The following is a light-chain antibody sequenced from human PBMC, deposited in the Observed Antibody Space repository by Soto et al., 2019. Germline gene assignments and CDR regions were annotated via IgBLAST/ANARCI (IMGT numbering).Light chain of an antibody. CDR1: QSVANS. Sequence: EIGLPHSPPTLSLSPGERATPSSGASQSVANSLGGYQQKPGQSPRLLIYDASTRAPGIPARFSASGSGTEFTLTISSLEPEDFAIYYCQQRRNWPFTFGPGTKVDIK. V-gene: IGKV3-11*01. CDR3: QQRRNWPFT. J-gene: IGKJ3*01. CDR2: DAS.